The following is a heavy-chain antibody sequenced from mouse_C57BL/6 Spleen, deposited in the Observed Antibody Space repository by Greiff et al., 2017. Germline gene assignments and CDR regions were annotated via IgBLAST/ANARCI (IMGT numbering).Heavy chain of an antibody. Sequence: EVQLQQSGPVLVKPGASVKMSCKASGYTFTDYYMNWVKQSHGKSLEWIGVINPYNGGTSYNQKFKGKATLTVDKSSSTAYMELNSLTSEDSAVYYCASRVPYAMDYWGQGTSVTVSS. CDR2: INPYNGGT. CDR1: GYTFTDYY. CDR3: ASRVPYAMDY. J-gene: IGHJ4*01. V-gene: IGHV1-19*01.